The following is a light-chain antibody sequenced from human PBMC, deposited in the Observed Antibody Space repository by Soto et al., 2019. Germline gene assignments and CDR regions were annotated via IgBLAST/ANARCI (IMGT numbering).Light chain of an antibody. CDR3: QQLNSYPYT. CDR1: QGISSY. CDR2: AAS. V-gene: IGKV1-9*01. J-gene: IGKJ2*01. Sequence: IQLTQSPSSLSASVGDRVTITCRASQGISSYLAWYQQKPGKAPKLLIYAASTLQSGVPSRFSGSGSGTDFTLTTSSLQPEDFATYDCQQLNSYPYTFGQGTKLEIK.